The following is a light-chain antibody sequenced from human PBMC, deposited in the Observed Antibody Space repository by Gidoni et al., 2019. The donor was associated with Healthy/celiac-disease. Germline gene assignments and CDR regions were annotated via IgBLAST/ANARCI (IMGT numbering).Light chain of an antibody. Sequence: EIVLTQSPGTLSLCPGERATLSCRASQSVSSSYLAWYQQKPGQAPRLLIYGASSRATGIPDRFSGSGSGTDFTLTISRLEPEDFAVYYCQQYGSSPPAWTFGQGTKVEIK. V-gene: IGKV3-20*01. CDR3: QQYGSSPPAWT. CDR2: GAS. CDR1: QSVSSSY. J-gene: IGKJ1*01.